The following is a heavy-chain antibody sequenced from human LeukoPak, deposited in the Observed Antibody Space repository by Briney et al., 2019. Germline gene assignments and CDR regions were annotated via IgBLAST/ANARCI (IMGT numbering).Heavy chain of an antibody. CDR3: ARLLDNDSSGDPDTFDM. D-gene: IGHD3-22*01. Sequence: PSETLFLTCSVSGGSTSRHFWSWIRQPPGKGLEWIAFIHYTGRTKYNPSLQSRVTISVDTSENNFSLKLTSVTAADTAVYYCARLLDNDSSGDPDTFDMWGQGTVVTVSS. CDR1: GGSTSRHF. V-gene: IGHV4-59*11. CDR2: IHYTGRT. J-gene: IGHJ3*02.